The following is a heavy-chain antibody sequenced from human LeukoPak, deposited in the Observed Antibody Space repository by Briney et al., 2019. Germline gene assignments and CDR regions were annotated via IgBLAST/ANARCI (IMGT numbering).Heavy chain of an antibody. CDR2: ISYDGSNK. Sequence: GGSLRLSCAASGFTFSSYAIHWVRQAPGKGLEWVAVISYDGSNKYYADSVKGRFTISRDNSKNTLYLQMNSLRAEDTAVYYCARDQYSGSYYVNFFDYWGQGTLVTVSS. CDR3: ARDQYSGSYYVNFFDY. J-gene: IGHJ4*02. D-gene: IGHD1-26*01. V-gene: IGHV3-30-3*01. CDR1: GFTFSSYA.